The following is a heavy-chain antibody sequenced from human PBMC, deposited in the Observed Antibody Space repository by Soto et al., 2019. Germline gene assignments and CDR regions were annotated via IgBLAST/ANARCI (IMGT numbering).Heavy chain of an antibody. CDR2: ISGSGSDT. CDR3: ASRILVGCSSTTCYAPFDY. CDR1: GFTFTNYA. Sequence: EVQLLESGGGFVQPGGSLRLSCAASGFTFTNYAMSWVRQAPGKGLEWVSTISGSGSDTHYADSVKGRFTISRDNSKDTLYLHMSSLRAEDSAIYYCASRILVGCSSTTCYAPFDYWGQGTLVTVPS. D-gene: IGHD2-2*01. V-gene: IGHV3-23*01. J-gene: IGHJ4*02.